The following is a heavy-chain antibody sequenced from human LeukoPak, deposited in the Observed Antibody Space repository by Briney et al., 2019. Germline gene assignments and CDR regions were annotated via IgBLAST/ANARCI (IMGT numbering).Heavy chain of an antibody. CDR3: ARDPPSGTFDH. D-gene: IGHD1-26*01. V-gene: IGHV3-48*03. CDR1: GFTFSSYE. J-gene: IGHJ4*02. Sequence: PGGSLRLSCAASGFTFSSYEMNWVRQAPGKGLEWVSYISSSGYTIYYADSVKGRFTISRDNAKNSLYLQMNSLRAEDTAVYYCARDPPSGTFDHWGQGTLVTVSS. CDR2: ISSSGYTI.